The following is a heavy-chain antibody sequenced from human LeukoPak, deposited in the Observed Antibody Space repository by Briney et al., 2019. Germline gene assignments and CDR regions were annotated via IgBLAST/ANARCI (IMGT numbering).Heavy chain of an antibody. Sequence: GGSLRLSCAASGFTFSSYSMNWVRQAPGKGLEWVSSISGSNSYIYYADSMKGRFTISRDNAKNSLYLQMNSLRAEDTALYYCARVVVVPAAIFYYYYYYMDVWGKGTTVTVSS. V-gene: IGHV3-21*04. CDR1: GFTFSSYS. J-gene: IGHJ6*03. D-gene: IGHD2-2*02. CDR3: ARVVVVPAAIFYYYYYYMDV. CDR2: ISGSNSYI.